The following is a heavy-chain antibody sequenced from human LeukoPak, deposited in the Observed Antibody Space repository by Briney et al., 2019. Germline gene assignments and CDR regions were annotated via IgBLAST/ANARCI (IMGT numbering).Heavy chain of an antibody. J-gene: IGHJ4*02. CDR2: INHSGST. CDR3: ARVGYYDSSGYAH. CDR1: GFTFSSYA. D-gene: IGHD3-22*01. Sequence: GSLRLSCAASGFTFSSYAMSWVRQAPGKGLEWIGEINHSGSTNYNPSLKSRVAISVDTSKNQFSLKLSSVTAADTAVYYCARVGYYDSSGYAHWGQGTLVTVSS. V-gene: IGHV4-34*01.